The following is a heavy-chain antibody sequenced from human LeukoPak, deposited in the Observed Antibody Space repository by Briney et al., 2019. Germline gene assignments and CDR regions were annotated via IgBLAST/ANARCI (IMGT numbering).Heavy chain of an antibody. Sequence: SETLSLTCAVYGGSFSGYYWSWIRQPPGKGLEWIGEINHSGSTDYNPSLKSRVTISVDTSKNQFSLKLSSVTAADTAVYYCARHAGRRIAARTFDYWGQGTLVTVSS. J-gene: IGHJ4*02. V-gene: IGHV4-34*01. CDR1: GGSFSGYY. CDR2: INHSGST. CDR3: ARHAGRRIAARTFDY. D-gene: IGHD6-6*01.